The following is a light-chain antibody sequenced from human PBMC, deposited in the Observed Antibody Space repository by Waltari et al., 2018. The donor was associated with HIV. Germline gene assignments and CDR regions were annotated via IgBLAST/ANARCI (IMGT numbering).Light chain of an antibody. CDR3: CAYAAAHISYV. J-gene: IGLJ1*01. V-gene: IGLV2-11*01. CDR2: DVS. CDR1: RSDVGDYNY. Sequence: QSALTQPPSVSGSPGQSVTISCTGTRSDVGDYNYVSWYQQHPGKAPKLIIFDVSQRPLVVPDRFSGSKSGSTASLTISGLQTEDEADYFCCAYAAAHISYVFGSGTKVAVL.